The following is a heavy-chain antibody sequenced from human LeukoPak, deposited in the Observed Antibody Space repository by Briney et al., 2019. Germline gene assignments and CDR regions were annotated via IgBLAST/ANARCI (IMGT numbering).Heavy chain of an antibody. CDR1: GGPMSRYY. CDR2: IYYSDTA. V-gene: IGHV4-59*13. J-gene: IGHJ3*02. D-gene: IGHD1-26*01. CDR3: AREGVGASDDAFDI. Sequence: SETLSLTCTVSGGPMSRYYGSWLRQPPGKGREGFGYIYYSDTANYNSSLKSRVNISVDTSKHQFSLKLTSVTAADTAVYCCAREGVGASDDAFDIWGQGIVVTVSS.